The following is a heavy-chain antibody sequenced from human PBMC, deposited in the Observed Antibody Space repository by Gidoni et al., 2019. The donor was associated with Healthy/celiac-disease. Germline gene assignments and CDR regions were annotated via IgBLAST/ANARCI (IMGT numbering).Heavy chain of an antibody. V-gene: IGHV4-30-4*01. J-gene: IGHJ6*03. CDR1: GGSISSGDYY. CDR3: ARAHWVERMDYYMDV. D-gene: IGHD2-15*01. Sequence: QVQLQESGPGLVKPSQTLSLTCTVPGGSISSGDYYWSWIRQPPGKGLEWIGYIYYSGSTYYNPSLKSRVTISVDTSKNQFSLKLSSVTAADTAVYYCARAHWVERMDYYMDVWGKGTTVTVSS. CDR2: IYYSGST.